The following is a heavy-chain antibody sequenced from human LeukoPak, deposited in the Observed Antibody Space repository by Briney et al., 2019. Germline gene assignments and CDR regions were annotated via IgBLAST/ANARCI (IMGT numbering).Heavy chain of an antibody. CDR3: ARSTVYYDSSGPAWYFDY. CDR1: GGSISSYY. CDR2: IYYSGST. J-gene: IGHJ4*02. D-gene: IGHD3-22*01. V-gene: IGHV4-59*08. Sequence: SETLSLTCTVSGGSISSYYWSWIRQPPGKGLEWIGYIYYSGSTNYNPSLKSRVTISVDTSKNQFSPKLSSVTAADTAVYYCARSTVYYDSSGPAWYFDYWGQGTLVTVSS.